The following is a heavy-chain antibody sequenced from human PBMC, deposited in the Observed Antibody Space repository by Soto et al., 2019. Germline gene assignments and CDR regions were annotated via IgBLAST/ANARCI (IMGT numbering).Heavy chain of an antibody. CDR1: GGTFSNSV. D-gene: IGHD3-3*01. J-gene: IGHJ4*02. V-gene: IGHV1-69*13. Sequence: SVKVSCKGSGGTFSNSVISWVRQAPGQGLEWMGGIIPIFDTTNYAQKLQGRVTIIADESTSTGYMELASLRSEDTAVYYCTTIGYDFWSANPYWGQGTLVTVSS. CDR3: TTIGYDFWSANPY. CDR2: IIPIFDTT.